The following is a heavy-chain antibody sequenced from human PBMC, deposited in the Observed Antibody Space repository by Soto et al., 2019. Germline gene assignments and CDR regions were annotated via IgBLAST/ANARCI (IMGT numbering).Heavy chain of an antibody. D-gene: IGHD3-10*01. Sequence: PSEILSLTCAVSGGSISSGGYSWSWIRQPPGKGLEWIGYIYHSGSTYYNPSLKSRVTISVDRSKNQFSLKLSSVTAADTAVYYCARAGGWFGFPGRFDPWGQGTLVTVSS. CDR2: IYHSGST. J-gene: IGHJ5*02. CDR3: ARAGGWFGFPGRFDP. V-gene: IGHV4-30-2*01. CDR1: GGSISSGGYS.